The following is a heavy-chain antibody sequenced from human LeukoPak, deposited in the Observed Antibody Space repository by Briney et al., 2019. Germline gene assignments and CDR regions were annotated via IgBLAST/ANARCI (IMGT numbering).Heavy chain of an antibody. CDR1: GFTFSSYP. CDR3: AKDLTYYYDSSGYYGDDY. J-gene: IGHJ4*02. V-gene: IGHV3-23*01. CDR2: ISGSGGST. Sequence: GGSLRLSCAASGFTFSSYPMSWVRQAPGKGLEWVSGISGSGGSTYYADSVKGRFTISRDNSKNTLYLQMNSLRAEDTAVYYCAKDLTYYYDSSGYYGDDYWGQGTLVTVSS. D-gene: IGHD3-22*01.